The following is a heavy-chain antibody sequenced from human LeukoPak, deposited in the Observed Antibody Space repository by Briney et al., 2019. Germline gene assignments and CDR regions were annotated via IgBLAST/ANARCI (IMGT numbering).Heavy chain of an antibody. CDR1: GYTFTSYG. V-gene: IGHV1-18*01. CDR2: ISAYNGNT. CDR3: ARWVDYYYYYYMDV. Sequence: ASVKVSCKASGYTFTSYGISWVRQAPGQGLEWMGWISAYNGNTNYAQKLQGRVTITTDTSTSTAYMELRSLRSDDTAVYYCARWVDYYYYYYMDVWGKGTTVTISS. D-gene: IGHD1-26*01. J-gene: IGHJ6*03.